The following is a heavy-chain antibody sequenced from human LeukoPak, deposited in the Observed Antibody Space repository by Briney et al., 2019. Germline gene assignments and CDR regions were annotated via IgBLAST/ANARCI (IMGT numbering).Heavy chain of an antibody. CDR3: ASSTVTTRGVGDFDL. CDR1: GFIFSTYG. CDR2: IWYDGSNE. Sequence: GGSLRLSCAASGFIFSTYGMNWGRQAPGKGLEWVAIIWYDGSNEYYADSVRGRFSISRDNSKSTVYLEMNSLRADDTAIYYCASSTVTTRGVGDFDLWGHGTRVTVSS. J-gene: IGHJ3*01. D-gene: IGHD4-17*01. V-gene: IGHV3-33*01.